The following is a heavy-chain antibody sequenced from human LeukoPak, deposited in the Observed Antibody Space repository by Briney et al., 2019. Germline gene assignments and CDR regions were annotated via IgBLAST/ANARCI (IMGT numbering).Heavy chain of an antibody. D-gene: IGHD1-20*01. Sequence: SETLSLTCRVSGGSFSSDYWSWIRQPPGKGLEWIGYIYYKGSTKYNPSLKSRVNISIDTSRNQFSLKLSSVTAADTAVYYCARGTDIGIIGTTFFYWGQGTLVTVSS. CDR2: IYYKGST. CDR1: GGSFSSDY. J-gene: IGHJ4*02. CDR3: ARGTDIGIIGTTFFY. V-gene: IGHV4-59*01.